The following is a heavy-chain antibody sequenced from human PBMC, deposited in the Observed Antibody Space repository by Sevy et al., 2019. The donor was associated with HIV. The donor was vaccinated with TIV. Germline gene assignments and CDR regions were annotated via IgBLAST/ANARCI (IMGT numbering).Heavy chain of an antibody. CDR1: GSSFESFA. V-gene: IGHV3-21*04. CDR3: TRGSGIDYYEKGMDL. CDR2: ISKSSSYI. J-gene: IGHJ6*02. Sequence: GGSLRLSCAASGSSFESFAMNWVRQAPGKGLEWVAYISKSSSYIYYADSVKGGFTISRDNAKNSLFLQMNSLGAEDTAIYYCTRGSGIDYYEKGMDLWGQGTTATVSS. D-gene: IGHD3-10*01.